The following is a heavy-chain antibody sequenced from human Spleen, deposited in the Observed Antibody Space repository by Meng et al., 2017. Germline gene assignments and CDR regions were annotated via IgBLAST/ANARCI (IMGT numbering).Heavy chain of an antibody. D-gene: IGHD6-13*01. CDR1: GYTFTGYY. CDR3: ARGYSSSWAVDY. Sequence: GESLKVSCKASGYTFTGYYMHWVRQAPGQGLEWMGWINPNSGGTNYAQKFQGRVTMTRDTSISTAYMELSRLRSDDTAVYYCARGYSSSWAVDYWGQGTLVTVSS. J-gene: IGHJ4*02. CDR2: INPNSGGT. V-gene: IGHV1-2*02.